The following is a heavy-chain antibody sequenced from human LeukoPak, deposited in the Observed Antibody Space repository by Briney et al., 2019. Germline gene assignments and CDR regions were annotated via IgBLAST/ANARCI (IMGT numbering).Heavy chain of an antibody. Sequence: GGSLRLSCAASGFTFSSYWMSWVRQAPGKGLEWVANIKQDGSEKYYVDSVKGRFTISRDNAKNSLYLQMNSLRAEDTAVYYRARDSYYYGSGIFDYWGQGTLVTVSS. CDR2: IKQDGSEK. J-gene: IGHJ4*02. V-gene: IGHV3-7*01. CDR1: GFTFSSYW. D-gene: IGHD3-10*01. CDR3: ARDSYYYGSGIFDY.